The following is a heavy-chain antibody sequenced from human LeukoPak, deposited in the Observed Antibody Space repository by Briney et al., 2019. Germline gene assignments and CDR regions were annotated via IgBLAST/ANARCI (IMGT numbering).Heavy chain of an antibody. D-gene: IGHD3-3*01. J-gene: IGHJ4*02. CDR2: ISNSGRTI. CDR3: ARERMRLFGDH. Sequence: GRSLRLSCATSGFTFSYYSMHWVRQAPGRGLEWVSYISNSGRTIYYADSVKGRFTISRDNAKNSVCLQMNSLRAEDTAVYYCARERMRLFGDHWGQGTLVTVSS. V-gene: IGHV3-48*01. CDR1: GFTFSYYS.